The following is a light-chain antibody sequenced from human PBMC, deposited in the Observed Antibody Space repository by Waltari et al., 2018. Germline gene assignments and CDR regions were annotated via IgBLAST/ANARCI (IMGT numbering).Light chain of an antibody. J-gene: IGLJ3*02. CDR1: DSNIGAGYD. CDR2: GNT. Sequence: QSVLTQPPSVSGAPGQRVTISCTGSDSNIGAGYDVHWYQQLPGTVPKLLIYGNTNRPSGVPDRFSGSKSGTSGSLAITGLQAEDEAYYYCQSYDRSLTGSWVFGGGTKLTVL. V-gene: IGLV1-40*01. CDR3: QSYDRSLTGSWV.